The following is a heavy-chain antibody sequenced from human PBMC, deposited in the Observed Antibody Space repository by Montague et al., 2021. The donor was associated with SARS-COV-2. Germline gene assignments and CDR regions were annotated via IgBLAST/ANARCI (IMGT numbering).Heavy chain of an antibody. J-gene: IGHJ6*02. CDR3: ARVGRQQLVRLSGMDV. CDR1: GGFISSSSYY. V-gene: IGHV4-39*07. D-gene: IGHD6-13*01. Sequence: SETLSLTCTVSGGFISSSSYYWGWIRQPPGKGLEWLGSIYYSGSTYYXXXLKSRVTISVDTSKNQFSLKLSSVTAADTAVYYCARVGRQQLVRLSGMDVWGQGTTVTVSS. CDR2: IYYSGST.